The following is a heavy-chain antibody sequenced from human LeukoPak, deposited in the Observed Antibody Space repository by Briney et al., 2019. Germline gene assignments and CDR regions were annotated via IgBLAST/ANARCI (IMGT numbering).Heavy chain of an antibody. V-gene: IGHV3-30*18. Sequence: GGSLRLSCAASGFTFSSYGMHWVRQAPGKGLEWVAVISYDGSNKYYADSVNGRFTISKDNSKNTLYLQMNSLRAEDTAVYYCAKVGCSSTSCSLTWYYYGMDVWGKGTTVTVSS. CDR1: GFTFSSYG. D-gene: IGHD2-2*01. J-gene: IGHJ6*04. CDR2: ISYDGSNK. CDR3: AKVGCSSTSCSLTWYYYGMDV.